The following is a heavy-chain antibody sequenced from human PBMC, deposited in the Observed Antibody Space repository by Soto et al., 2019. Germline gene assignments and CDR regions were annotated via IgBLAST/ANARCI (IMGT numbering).Heavy chain of an antibody. V-gene: IGHV1-69*12. Sequence: QVQLVQSGAEVKKPGSSVKVSCKASGGTFSSYAISWVRQAPGQGLEWMGGIIPIFGTANYAQKFQGRVTITADESTSTAYMELSSLRCEDTAVYYCAGSPNYYDSSGYNFQHWGQGTLVTVSS. CDR3: AGSPNYYDSSGYNFQH. D-gene: IGHD3-22*01. CDR1: GGTFSSYA. J-gene: IGHJ1*01. CDR2: IIPIFGTA.